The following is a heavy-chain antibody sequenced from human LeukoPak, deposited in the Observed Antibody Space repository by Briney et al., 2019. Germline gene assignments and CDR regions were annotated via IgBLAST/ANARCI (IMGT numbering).Heavy chain of an antibody. Sequence: SETLSLTCGVYGGPFSDHYWSWIRQTPGKGLEWNGEINHSGSTNYNPSLKSRVTISVDTSKNQFSLKLSSVTAADTAVYYCARVTADAFDIWGQGTMVTVSS. J-gene: IGHJ3*02. CDR2: INHSGST. V-gene: IGHV4-34*01. CDR3: ARVTADAFDI. CDR1: GGPFSDHY.